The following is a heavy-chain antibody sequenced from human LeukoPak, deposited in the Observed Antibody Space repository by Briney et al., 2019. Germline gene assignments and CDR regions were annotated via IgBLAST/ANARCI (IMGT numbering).Heavy chain of an antibody. D-gene: IGHD5-18*01. CDR1: GGSFSGYY. CDR2: INHSGST. CDR3: ARDAMVTGFDY. J-gene: IGHJ4*02. V-gene: IGHV4-34*01. Sequence: SETLSLTCAVYGGSFSGYYWSWIRQPPGKGLEWIGEINHSGSTNYNPSLKSRVTISVDRSKNQFSLKLSSVTAADTAVYYCARDAMVTGFDYWGQGTLVTVSS.